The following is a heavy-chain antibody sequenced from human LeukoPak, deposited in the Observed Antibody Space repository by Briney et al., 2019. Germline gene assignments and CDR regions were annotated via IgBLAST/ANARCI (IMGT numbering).Heavy chain of an antibody. CDR1: GFSFSSYG. V-gene: IGHV3-30*18. Sequence: GGPLRLSCAASGFSFSSYGMHWVRRAPGKGLEWVAVISYDGSKKYYADSYVDSVKGRFTISRDNSKNTLYLQMNSLRAEDTAVYYCAKNFPLTSRWLQFNYWGQGTLVTVSS. CDR2: ISYDGSKK. J-gene: IGHJ4*02. D-gene: IGHD5-24*01. CDR3: AKNFPLTSRWLQFNY.